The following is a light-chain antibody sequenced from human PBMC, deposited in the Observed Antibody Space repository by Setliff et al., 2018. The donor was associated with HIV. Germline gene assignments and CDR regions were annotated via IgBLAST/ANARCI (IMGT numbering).Light chain of an antibody. CDR3: CSYASAASFV. J-gene: IGLJ1*01. V-gene: IGLV2-23*02. Sequence: QSALTQPAFVSGSPGQSITISCSGTSSDVGSYNLVSWYQQHPGKAPKLIIYEVSKWPSVVSSHFSGTKSGNTASLTISGLQTEDEAEYYCCSYASAASFVFGTGTKVTVL. CDR1: SSDVGSYNL. CDR2: EVS.